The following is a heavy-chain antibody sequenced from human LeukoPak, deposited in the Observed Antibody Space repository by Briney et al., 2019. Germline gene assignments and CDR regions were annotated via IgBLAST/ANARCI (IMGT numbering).Heavy chain of an antibody. CDR3: AGHERGAENLDY. V-gene: IGHV4-59*08. J-gene: IGHJ4*02. CDR2: LRYRGGT. CDR1: GGSITGYC. Sequence: SDTLSLTCSVSGGSITGYCWSWIRQPPGKGLEWMGYLRYRGGTTYNPAVKGRGTISAEKSNKQFSLELTSVTTADPAGYYRAGHERGAENLDYWGQGGMVTVSS. D-gene: IGHD1-1*01.